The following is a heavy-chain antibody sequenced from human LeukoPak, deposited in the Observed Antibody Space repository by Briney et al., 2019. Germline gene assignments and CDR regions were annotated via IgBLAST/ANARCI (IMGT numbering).Heavy chain of an antibody. V-gene: IGHV3-48*01. CDR1: GFTFSSYS. D-gene: IGHD6-19*01. Sequence: PGGSLRLSCAASGFTFSSYSMNWVRQAPGKGLEWVSYISSSSSTIYYADSVKGRFTISRDNAKNSLYLQMNSLRAEDTAVYYCATIPWGQWLVRGAFDIWGQGTMVTVSS. J-gene: IGHJ3*02. CDR3: ATIPWGQWLVRGAFDI. CDR2: ISSSSSTI.